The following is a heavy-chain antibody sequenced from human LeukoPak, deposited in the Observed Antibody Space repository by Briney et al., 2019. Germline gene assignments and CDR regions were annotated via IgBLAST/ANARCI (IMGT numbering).Heavy chain of an antibody. Sequence: GGSLRLSCAASGFTFSSYNMNWVRQAPGKGLEWVSSITSSSSYIYYADSVKGRFTISRDNVKNSLYLQINSLRAEDTAFYFCAKDFLIRGTYYYGSAGLNYWGQGTLVTVSS. CDR3: AKDFLIRGTYYYGSAGLNY. CDR1: GFTFSSYN. CDR2: ITSSSSYI. J-gene: IGHJ4*02. V-gene: IGHV3-21*04. D-gene: IGHD3-10*01.